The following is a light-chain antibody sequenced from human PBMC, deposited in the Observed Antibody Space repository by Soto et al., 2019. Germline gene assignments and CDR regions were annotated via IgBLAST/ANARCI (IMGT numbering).Light chain of an antibody. J-gene: IGKJ1*01. CDR3: MQPLQSWT. CDR2: LGS. V-gene: IGKV2-28*01. Sequence: DVMMTQSPLALPVTPGEPASISCRSSQSLLHSNGYNYLDWYLQKPGQSPQLLNYLGSNRASGVPDRFSGSGSGTDFTLKISRVEAEDVGVYFCMQPLQSWTFGQGTKVDIK. CDR1: QSLLHSNGYNY.